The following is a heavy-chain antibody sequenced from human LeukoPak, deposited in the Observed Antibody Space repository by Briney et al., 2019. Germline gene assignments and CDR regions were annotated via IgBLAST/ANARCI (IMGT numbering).Heavy chain of an antibody. J-gene: IGHJ5*02. CDR3: AKGRVVAGSKSLTYHWFDP. D-gene: IGHD6-19*01. CDR2: INPKSGGT. Sequence: ASVKVSCKASGYTFTGYYMHWVRQAPGQGLEWMGWINPKSGGTNYAQKFQGRVTMTRDTSISTAYMELSRLRSDDTAVYYCAKGRVVAGSKSLTYHWFDPWGQGTLVTVSS. CDR1: GYTFTGYY. V-gene: IGHV1-2*02.